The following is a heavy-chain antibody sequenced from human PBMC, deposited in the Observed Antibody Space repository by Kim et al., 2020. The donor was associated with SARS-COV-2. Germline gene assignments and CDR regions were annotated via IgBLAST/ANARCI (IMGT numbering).Heavy chain of an antibody. J-gene: IGHJ4*02. CDR3: ARSVDS. CDR2: QDGSEK. Sequence: QDGSEKYYVDSLKGRLFISRDNAKNSVYLQMNSLRAEDAAVYYCARSVDSWGQGTLVTVSS. V-gene: IGHV3-7*03.